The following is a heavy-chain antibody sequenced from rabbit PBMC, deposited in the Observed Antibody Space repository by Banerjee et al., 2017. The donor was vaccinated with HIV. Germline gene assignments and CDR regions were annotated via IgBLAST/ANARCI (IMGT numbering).Heavy chain of an antibody. D-gene: IGHD6-1*01. CDR1: GFSFSSSYY. Sequence: QEQLEESGGDRVKPEGSLTLTCTASGFSFSSSYYMCWVRQAPGKGLEWIACIYAGSSGSTYYASWAKGRFTVSKTSSTTVTLQMTSLTVADTATYFCARDLNSAGVTDYGYAFNLWGQGTLVTDS. J-gene: IGHJ4*01. CDR3: ARDLNSAGVTDYGYAFNL. V-gene: IGHV1S45*01. CDR2: IYAGSSGST.